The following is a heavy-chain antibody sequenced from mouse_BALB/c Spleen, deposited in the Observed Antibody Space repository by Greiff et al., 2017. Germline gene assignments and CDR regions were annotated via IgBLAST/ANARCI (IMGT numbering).Heavy chain of an antibody. D-gene: IGHD2-1*01. J-gene: IGHJ4*01. CDR1: GYAFTNYL. Sequence: QVQLQQSGAELVRPGTSVKVSCKASGYAFTNYLIEWVKQRPGQGLEWIGVINPGSGGTNYNEKFKGKATLTADKSSSTAYMQLSSLTSDDSAVYFCARWEGNYYAMDYWGQGTSGTVSS. CDR2: INPGSGGT. V-gene: IGHV1-54*01. CDR3: ARWEGNYYAMDY.